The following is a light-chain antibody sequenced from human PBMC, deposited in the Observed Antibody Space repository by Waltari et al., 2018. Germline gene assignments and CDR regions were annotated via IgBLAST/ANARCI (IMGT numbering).Light chain of an antibody. J-gene: IGLJ1*01. CDR3: CSFAGSQPYV. CDR2: DVN. Sequence: QSALTQPRSVSGSPEPSVTISCNGTSSDFGGYDPVSWYQQHPGKAPKLMIYDVNKPLSGVPDRLAGSKSGNSAFLTIFGLQGEDEADYYCCSFAGSQPYVFGSGTKVTVL. V-gene: IGLV2-11*01. CDR1: SSDFGGYDP.